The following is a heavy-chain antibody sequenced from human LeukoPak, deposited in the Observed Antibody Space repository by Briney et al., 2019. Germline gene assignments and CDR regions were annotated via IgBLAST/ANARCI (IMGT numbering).Heavy chain of an antibody. Sequence: SETLSLTCTVSGGSISSGGYYWSWIRQHPGKGLEWIGYIDYSGSTSSNPSLKSRVTISVDTSKNKSSLKLSSVTAADKAVFYCARENSGSYREFDYWGQGTLVTVSS. CDR2: IDYSGST. J-gene: IGHJ4*02. CDR3: ARENSGSYREFDY. CDR1: GGSISSGGYY. V-gene: IGHV4-31*03. D-gene: IGHD1-26*01.